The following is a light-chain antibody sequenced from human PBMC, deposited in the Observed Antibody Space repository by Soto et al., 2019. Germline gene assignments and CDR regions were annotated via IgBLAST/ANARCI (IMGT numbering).Light chain of an antibody. CDR2: GAS. CDR1: QSVSSSY. Sequence: DIGLSQSPCTVSLSPGERDTLSCRASQSVSSSYLAWYQQKPGQAPRLLIYGASSRATGIPDRFSGSGSGTDFTLTISRLEPEDFAVYYCQQYGSSPRTFGQGTKVDIK. J-gene: IGKJ1*01. V-gene: IGKV3-20*01. CDR3: QQYGSSPRT.